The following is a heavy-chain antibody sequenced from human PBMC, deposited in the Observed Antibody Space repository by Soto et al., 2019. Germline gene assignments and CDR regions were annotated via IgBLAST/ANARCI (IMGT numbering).Heavy chain of an antibody. CDR2: VNPGNGNT. J-gene: IGHJ4*02. CDR1: GYTLSNYA. D-gene: IGHD2-8*01. Sequence: ASVKVSCKASGYTLSNYALHWVRQAPGQRLEWMGWVNPGNGNTKYSQKFQGRVTITRDTSANTAYMELSSLRSEDTAVYYCASEGYCTNGVCSAFDCWGQGTLVTVSS. V-gene: IGHV1-3*01. CDR3: ASEGYCTNGVCSAFDC.